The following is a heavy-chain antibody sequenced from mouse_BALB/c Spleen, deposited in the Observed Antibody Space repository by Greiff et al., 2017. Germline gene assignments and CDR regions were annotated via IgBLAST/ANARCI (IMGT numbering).Heavy chain of an antibody. V-gene: IGHV1-54*01. CDR1: GYAFTNYL. Sequence: QVQLQQSGAELVRPGTSVKVSCKASGYAFTNYLIAWVKQRPGQGLEWIGVINPGSGGTNYNEKFKGKATLTADKSSSTAYLQLSSLTSDDSAVYFCARGDDYDYAYWGQGTLVTVSA. CDR3: ARGDDYDYAY. J-gene: IGHJ3*01. D-gene: IGHD2-4*01. CDR2: INPGSGGT.